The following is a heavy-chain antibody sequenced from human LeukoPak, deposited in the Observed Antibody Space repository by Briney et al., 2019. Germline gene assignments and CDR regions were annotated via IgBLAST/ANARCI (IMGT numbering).Heavy chain of an antibody. D-gene: IGHD3-22*01. J-gene: IGHJ4*02. CDR2: IYPGDSDT. V-gene: IGHV5-51*01. CDR1: GYSFTSYW. CDR3: ARGPAGSGYYFDFDY. Sequence: GEPLKISCKGSGYSFTSYWIGWVRQMPGKGLEWMGIIYPGDSDTRYSPSFQGQVTISADKSISTAYLQWSSLKASDTAMYYCARGPAGSGYYFDFDYWGQGTLVTVSS.